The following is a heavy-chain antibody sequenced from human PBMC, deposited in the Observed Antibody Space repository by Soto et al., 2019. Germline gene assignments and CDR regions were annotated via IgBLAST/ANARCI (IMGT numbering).Heavy chain of an antibody. V-gene: IGHV3-48*02. CDR2: IYGASRTI. Sequence: PGGSLRLSYAASEFSFSDYWMAWVRQAPGKGLEWISYIYGASRTITYADSVRGRFSISRDNAKNSLFLQMNSLGDEDTAVYYCVRDYNYGLDYWGQGTLVTVSS. J-gene: IGHJ4*02. CDR3: VRDYNYGLDY. D-gene: IGHD3-10*01. CDR1: EFSFSDYW.